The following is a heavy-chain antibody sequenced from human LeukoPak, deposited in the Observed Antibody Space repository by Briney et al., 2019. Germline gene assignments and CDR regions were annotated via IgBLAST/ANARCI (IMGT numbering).Heavy chain of an antibody. CDR2: IYYSGTT. CDR3: ARHPIYRNWFDP. J-gene: IGHJ5*02. Sequence: PSETLSLTCTVSGGSISSSDFYWGWIRQPPGKGLEWIGSIYYSGTTYYNPSLKSRVTMSVDTSKNQFSLKLSSVTAADTAVYYCARHPIYRNWFDPWGQGTLVTVSS. D-gene: IGHD2-2*02. CDR1: GGSISSSDFY. V-gene: IGHV4-39*01.